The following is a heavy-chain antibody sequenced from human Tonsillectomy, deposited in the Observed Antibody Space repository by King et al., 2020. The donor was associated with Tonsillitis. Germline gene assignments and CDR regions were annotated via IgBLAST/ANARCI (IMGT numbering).Heavy chain of an antibody. CDR3: ARGTLYYFDY. CDR2: IYHSGST. J-gene: IGHJ4*02. Sequence: QLQESGSGLVKPSQTLSLTCAVSGGSISSGGYSWSWIRQPPGKGLEWIGYIYHSGSTYYNPSLKSRVTISVDRSKNKFSLKLSSVTAADTAVYYCARGTLYYFDYWGQGTLVTVSS. CDR1: GGSISSGGYS. V-gene: IGHV4-30-2*01.